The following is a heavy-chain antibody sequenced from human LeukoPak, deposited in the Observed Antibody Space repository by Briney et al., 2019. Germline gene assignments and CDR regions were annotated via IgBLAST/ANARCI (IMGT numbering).Heavy chain of an antibody. D-gene: IGHD3-10*01. CDR1: GGSFSGYY. J-gene: IGHJ5*02. V-gene: IGHV4-34*01. CDR2: INHSGST. CDR3: ARFYGSGSSNWFDP. Sequence: SETLSLTCGVYGGSFSGYYWSWIRQPPGKGLEWIGEINHSGSTNYNPSLKSRVTISVDTSKNQFSLKLSSVTAADTAVYYCARFYGSGSSNWFDPWGQGTLVTVSS.